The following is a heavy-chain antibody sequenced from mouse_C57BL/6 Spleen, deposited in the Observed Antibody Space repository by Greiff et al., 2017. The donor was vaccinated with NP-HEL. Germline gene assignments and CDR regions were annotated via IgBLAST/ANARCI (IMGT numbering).Heavy chain of an antibody. D-gene: IGHD1-1*01. Sequence: QVQLQQPGAELVMPGASVKLSCKASGYTFTSYWMHWVKQRPGQGLEWIGEIDPSDSYTNYNQKFKGKSTLTVDKSSSTAYMQLGSLTSEDSAVYYCARSLYYGSSPFDYWGQGTTLTVSS. CDR2: IDPSDSYT. CDR3: ARSLYYGSSPFDY. V-gene: IGHV1-69*01. CDR1: GYTFTSYW. J-gene: IGHJ2*01.